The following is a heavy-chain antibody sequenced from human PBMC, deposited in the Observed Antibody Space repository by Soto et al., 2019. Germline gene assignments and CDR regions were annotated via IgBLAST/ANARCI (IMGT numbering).Heavy chain of an antibody. V-gene: IGHV3-30*18. CDR1: GFTFSDYG. CDR3: AKDLYEFWSGSLDY. Sequence: QVQLVESGGGVVQPGRSLRLSCEASGFTFSDYGMQWVRQAPGKGLEWVALMSYDGTNKYYGDSVKGRFTISRDNSKNMVYLQMNSLRPEDTAVYYCAKDLYEFWSGSLDYWGQGTLVTVSS. D-gene: IGHD3-3*01. CDR2: MSYDGTNK. J-gene: IGHJ4*02.